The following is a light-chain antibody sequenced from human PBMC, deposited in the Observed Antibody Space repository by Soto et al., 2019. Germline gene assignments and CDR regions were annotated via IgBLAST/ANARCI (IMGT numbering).Light chain of an antibody. CDR2: GAS. CDR3: QQYGSSPPMYT. V-gene: IGKV3-20*01. J-gene: IGKJ2*01. Sequence: EIVLTQSPGTLSLSPGERATLSCRASQSVSSSFLALYQQKPAQAPRLLIYGASSRAAGIPDRFSGSGSGTDFTLTISRLEPEDFAVYYCQQYGSSPPMYTFGQGTKLEIK. CDR1: QSVSSSF.